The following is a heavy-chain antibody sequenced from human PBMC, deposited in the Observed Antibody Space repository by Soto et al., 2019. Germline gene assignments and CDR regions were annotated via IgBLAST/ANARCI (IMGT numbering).Heavy chain of an antibody. J-gene: IGHJ5*02. CDR2: ISYDGSNI. V-gene: IGHV3-30*03. CDR3: ATDIHATWLLNS. D-gene: IGHD2-2*02. CDR1: GFTFSSYG. Sequence: GGSLRLSCAASGFTFSSYGMHWVRQAPGKGLEWVAVISYDGSNIYYADSVKGRFTISRDNSKNTLYLQMDSLRAEDTSLYLCATDIHATWLLNSWGQGTLVTVSS.